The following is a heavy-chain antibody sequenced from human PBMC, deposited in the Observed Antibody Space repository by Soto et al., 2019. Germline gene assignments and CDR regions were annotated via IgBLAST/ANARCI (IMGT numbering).Heavy chain of an antibody. Sequence: SQMLSLTCAVYGAYFSGYYWSWIRQPPGKGLEWIGEINHSGSTNYNPSLKSRVTMSVDTSKNQFSLKLSSVTAADTAVYYCARTSRFDYWGQGTLVTVSS. D-gene: IGHD6-6*01. CDR2: INHSGST. CDR1: GAYFSGYY. V-gene: IGHV4-34*01. CDR3: ARTSRFDY. J-gene: IGHJ4*02.